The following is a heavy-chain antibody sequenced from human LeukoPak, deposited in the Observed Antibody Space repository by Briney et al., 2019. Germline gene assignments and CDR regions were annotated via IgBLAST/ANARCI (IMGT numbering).Heavy chain of an antibody. D-gene: IGHD2-15*01. J-gene: IGHJ4*02. CDR1: GFTFSSYW. CDR3: ATVAGDCSGGRCYLLRFDY. Sequence: GGSLRLSCAASGFTFSSYWMHWVRQAPGKGLVWVSRINSDGSSTTYADSVKGRFTISRDNAKNSLYLQMNSLRGDDTAVYYCATVAGDCSGGRCYLLRFDYWGQGTLVTVSS. CDR2: INSDGSST. V-gene: IGHV3-74*01.